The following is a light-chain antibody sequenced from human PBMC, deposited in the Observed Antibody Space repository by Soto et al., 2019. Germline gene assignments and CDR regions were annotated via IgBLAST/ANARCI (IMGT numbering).Light chain of an antibody. CDR1: ESVSSN. CDR3: QQYGSSPQT. J-gene: IGKJ1*01. CDR2: GAS. Sequence: EIIMTHSPATLSVSPGERATLSCRASESVSSNLAWYQQKPGKAPRLLIYGASTRATSIPASFSGSGSGTEFTLTISRLEPEDFAVYYCQQYGSSPQTFGQGTKVDIK. V-gene: IGKV3-15*01.